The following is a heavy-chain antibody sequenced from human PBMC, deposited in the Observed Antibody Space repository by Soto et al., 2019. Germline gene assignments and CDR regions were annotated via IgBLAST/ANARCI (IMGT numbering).Heavy chain of an antibody. V-gene: IGHV3-11*01. CDR3: ARDPGSYYGMDV. Sequence: QVQLVESGGGLVKPGGSLRLSCAASGFTFSDYYMTWIRQVPGKGLEWLSYISSGGITIYYADSVKGRFTVSRDNAKNSMYLQMNNLRVEETAVYYCARDPGSYYGMDVWGQGTTVTVSS. J-gene: IGHJ6*02. CDR1: GFTFSDYY. CDR2: ISSGGITI.